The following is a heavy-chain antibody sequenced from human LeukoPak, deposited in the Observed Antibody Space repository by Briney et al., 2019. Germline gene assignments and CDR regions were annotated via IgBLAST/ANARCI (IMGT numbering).Heavy chain of an antibody. CDR2: ISYDGSYK. CDR3: ARGFYSGNY. D-gene: IGHD2-21*01. V-gene: IGHV3-30*03. Sequence: GGSLRLSCAASGFTFTTYGMHWVRQAPGKGLEWVAVISYDGSYKYYVDSVKGRFTISRDNAKNSLYLQMNSLGAEDTAVYYCARGFYSGNYWGQGTMVTVSS. J-gene: IGHJ4*02. CDR1: GFTFTTYG.